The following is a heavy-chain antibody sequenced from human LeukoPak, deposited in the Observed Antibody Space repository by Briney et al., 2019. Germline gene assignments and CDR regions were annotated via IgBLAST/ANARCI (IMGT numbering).Heavy chain of an antibody. D-gene: IGHD1-26*01. CDR3: AREGKEQTYFDY. Sequence: GRSLRLSCAASGFTFSSYAISWVRQAPGQGLEWMGGIIPIFGTANYAQKFQGRVTITADESTSTAYMELSSLRSEDTAVYYCAREGKEQTYFDYWGQGTLVTVSS. CDR2: IIPIFGTA. V-gene: IGHV1-69*01. J-gene: IGHJ4*02. CDR1: GFTFSSYA.